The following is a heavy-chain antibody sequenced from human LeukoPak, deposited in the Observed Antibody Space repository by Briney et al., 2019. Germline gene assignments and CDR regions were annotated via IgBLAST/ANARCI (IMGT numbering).Heavy chain of an antibody. V-gene: IGHV4-61*02. D-gene: IGHD3-10*01. J-gene: IGHJ6*03. CDR2: IYTSQST. CDR1: GGSISSGSYY. CDR3: ARVGSDYYGSGSYYTHYYMDV. Sequence: SETLSLTCTVSGGSISSGSYYWSSIRQPAGKGLEWIGRIYTSQSTHYNPSLKSPGTISVDTSKNQFSMTRSTVTAADTAVYYCARVGSDYYGSGSYYTHYYMDVWGKGTTVTVSS.